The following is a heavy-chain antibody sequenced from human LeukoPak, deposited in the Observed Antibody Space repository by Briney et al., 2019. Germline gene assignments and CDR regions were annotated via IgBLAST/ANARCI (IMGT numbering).Heavy chain of an antibody. Sequence: PSETLSLTCTVSGGSISSYCWSWIRQPPGKGLEWIGYIYYSGSTNYNPSLQSRVTISVDMSKDQFSLKLSSVTAADTAVYYCARVAYYYGTGSYYNPAHFDYWGQGTLVTVSS. CDR3: ARVAYYYGTGSYYNPAHFDY. V-gene: IGHV4-59*01. CDR1: GGSISSYC. CDR2: IYYSGST. D-gene: IGHD3-10*01. J-gene: IGHJ4*02.